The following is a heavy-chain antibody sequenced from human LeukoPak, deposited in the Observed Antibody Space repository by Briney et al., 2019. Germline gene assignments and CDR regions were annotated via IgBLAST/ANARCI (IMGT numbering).Heavy chain of an antibody. V-gene: IGHV4-59*01. CDR1: GGSISSYY. CDR3: AGGDIAAAGTFDY. D-gene: IGHD6-13*01. J-gene: IGHJ4*02. Sequence: SETLSLTCAVSGGSISSYYWSWIRQPPGKGLEWIGYIYYSGSTNYNPSLKSRVTISVDTSKNQFSLKLSSVTAADTAVYYCAGGDIAAAGTFDYWGQGSLVTVSS. CDR2: IYYSGST.